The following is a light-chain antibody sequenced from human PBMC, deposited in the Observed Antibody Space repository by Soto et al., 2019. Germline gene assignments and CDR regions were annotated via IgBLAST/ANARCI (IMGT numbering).Light chain of an antibody. V-gene: IGKV3-20*01. J-gene: IGKJ3*01. CDR1: QSVSGY. CDR2: GAS. Sequence: EIVLTQSPGTLSLSPGESATLSCRASQSVSGYLAWYQQKPGQSPRLLIYGASNRATGIPTRFSGTGSGTDLTLTISRLEPDDVGVYYCQQYGNYPPLTFGPGTKVDRK. CDR3: QQYGNYPPLT.